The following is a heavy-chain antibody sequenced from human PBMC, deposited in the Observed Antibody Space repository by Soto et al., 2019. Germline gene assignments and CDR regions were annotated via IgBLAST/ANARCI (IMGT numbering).Heavy chain of an antibody. Sequence: ASVKVSCKASGYTFTGYYMHCVRQAPGQGLEWMGWINPNSGGTNYAQKFQGWVTMTRDTSISTAYMELSRLRSDDTAVYYCARGRRIAARRVGWFDPWGQGTLVTVSS. CDR1: GYTFTGYY. D-gene: IGHD6-6*01. CDR2: INPNSGGT. V-gene: IGHV1-2*04. CDR3: ARGRRIAARRVGWFDP. J-gene: IGHJ5*02.